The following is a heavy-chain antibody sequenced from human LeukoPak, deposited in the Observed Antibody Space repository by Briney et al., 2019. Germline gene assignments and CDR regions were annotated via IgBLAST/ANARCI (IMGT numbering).Heavy chain of an antibody. Sequence: SETLSLTCTVSGGSISSYYWSWIRQPPGKGLEWIGYIYYSGSTNYNPSLKSRVTISVDTSKNQFSLKLSSVTAADTAVYYCARGQGRDYWGQGTLVTVSS. CDR3: ARGQGRDY. V-gene: IGHV4-59*01. CDR2: IYYSGST. CDR1: GGSISSYY. J-gene: IGHJ4*02.